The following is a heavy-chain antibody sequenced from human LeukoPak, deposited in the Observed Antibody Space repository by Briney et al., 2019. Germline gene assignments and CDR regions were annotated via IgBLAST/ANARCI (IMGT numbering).Heavy chain of an antibody. CDR1: GFPVSTYA. CDR3: AREGYYGSGSPPSLHFDY. CDR2: ITDSCGFT. V-gene: IGHV3-23*01. Sequence: GGSLRLSCAASGFPVSTYAMNWVRQAPGKGLEWVSVITDSCGFTQYADSAKGRFTTSRDNSTSTLYLQMNSLRPEDTAIYYCAREGYYGSGSPPSLHFDYWGQGTLVTVSS. J-gene: IGHJ4*02. D-gene: IGHD3-10*01.